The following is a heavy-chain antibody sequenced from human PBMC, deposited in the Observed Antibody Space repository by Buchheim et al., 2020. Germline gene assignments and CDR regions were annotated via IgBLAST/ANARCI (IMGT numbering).Heavy chain of an antibody. J-gene: IGHJ4*02. CDR1: GFTFSSYA. D-gene: IGHD3-22*01. CDR2: ISYDGSNK. Sequence: QVQLVESGGGVVQPGRSLRLSCAASGFTFSSYAMHWVRQAPGKGLEWVAVISYDGSNKYYADSVKGRFTISRDNSKNTLYLQMNSLRAEDTAVYYCAREVYYDSSGPTYYFDYWGQGTL. V-gene: IGHV3-30-3*01. CDR3: AREVYYDSSGPTYYFDY.